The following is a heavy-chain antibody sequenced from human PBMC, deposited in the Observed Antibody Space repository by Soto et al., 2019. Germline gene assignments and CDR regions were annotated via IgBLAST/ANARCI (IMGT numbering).Heavy chain of an antibody. Sequence: GGSLRLSCAASGFTFSSYAMSWVRQAPGKGLEWVSAISGSGGSTYYADSVKGRFTISRDNAKNSLYLQMNSLRAEDTAVYYCSSGYYPDAFDIWGQGTMVTVSS. J-gene: IGHJ3*02. CDR1: GFTFSSYA. CDR3: SSGYYPDAFDI. D-gene: IGHD3-22*01. CDR2: ISGSGGST. V-gene: IGHV3-23*01.